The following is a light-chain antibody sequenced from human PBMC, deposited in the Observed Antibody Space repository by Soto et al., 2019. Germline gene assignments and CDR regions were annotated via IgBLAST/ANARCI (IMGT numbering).Light chain of an antibody. CDR1: QSVSSS. CDR3: QQYNKCPLT. J-gene: IGKJ5*01. V-gene: IGKV3-15*01. CDR2: GPS. Sequence: PAALSVCKGERAPLSFRSSQSVSSSLAWYQQRPGQAPRLLIYGPSTRATGIPARFSGSGSGTEFTLTISSLQSEDFAVYYCQQYNKCPLTFGQGSLLE.